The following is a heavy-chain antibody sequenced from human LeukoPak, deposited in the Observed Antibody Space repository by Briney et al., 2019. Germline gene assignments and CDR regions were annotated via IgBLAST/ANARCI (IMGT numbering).Heavy chain of an antibody. CDR3: ARGKRYSSSWYGLYNWFDP. Sequence: GGSLRLSCAASGFTFSSYAMHWVRQAPGKGLEWVAVISYGGSNKYYADSVKGRFTISRENSKNTLYLQMNSLRAVDTAVYYCARGKRYSSSWYGLYNWFDPWGQGTLVTVSS. V-gene: IGHV3-30*01. CDR2: ISYGGSNK. D-gene: IGHD6-13*01. J-gene: IGHJ5*02. CDR1: GFTFSSYA.